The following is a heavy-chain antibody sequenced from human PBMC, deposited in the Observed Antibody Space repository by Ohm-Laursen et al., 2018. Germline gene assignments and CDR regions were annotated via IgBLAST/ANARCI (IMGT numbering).Heavy chain of an antibody. Sequence: TQTLTLTCTFSAFSLSTSKMCVNWIRRPPGKALEWLGRIDWDDEKYYSTSLKTRLTISKDTSKNQVVLTMTNMDPVDTAMYSCARIAAGPDYFDYWGQGALVTVSS. V-gene: IGHV2-70*11. CDR3: ARIAAGPDYFDY. CDR2: IDWDDEK. D-gene: IGHD6-25*01. J-gene: IGHJ4*02. CDR1: AFSLSTSKMC.